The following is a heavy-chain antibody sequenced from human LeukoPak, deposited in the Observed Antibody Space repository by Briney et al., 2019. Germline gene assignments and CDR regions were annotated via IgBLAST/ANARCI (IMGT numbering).Heavy chain of an antibody. CDR3: AAVGGSYHIDY. D-gene: IGHD1-26*01. V-gene: IGHV1-58*01. Sequence: SVKVSCKASGFTFTSSAVQWVRQARGQRLEWIGWIVVSSGNTNYAQKFQERVTITRDMSTSTAYMELSSLRSEDTAVYYCAAVGGSYHIDYWGQGTLVTVSS. J-gene: IGHJ4*02. CDR2: IVVSSGNT. CDR1: GFTFTSSA.